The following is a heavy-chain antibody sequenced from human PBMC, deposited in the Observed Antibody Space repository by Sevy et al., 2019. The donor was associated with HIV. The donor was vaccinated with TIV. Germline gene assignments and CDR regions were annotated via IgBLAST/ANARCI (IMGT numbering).Heavy chain of an antibody. J-gene: IGHJ6*02. V-gene: IGHV3-73*01. CDR2: IRSKANSYAT. CDR3: TRPGPSTYYYGMDV. Sequence: GGSLRLSCAASGFTFSGSAMHWVRQASGKGLEWVGLIRSKANSYATAYAASVKGRFTISRDDAKNMAHLQMSSLKTEDTAVYYCTRPGPSTYYYGMDVWGQGTTVTVSS. D-gene: IGHD4-17*01. CDR1: GFTFSGSA.